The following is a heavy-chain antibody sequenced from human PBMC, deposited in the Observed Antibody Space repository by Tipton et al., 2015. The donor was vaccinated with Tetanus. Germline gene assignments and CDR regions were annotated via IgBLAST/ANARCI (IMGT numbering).Heavy chain of an antibody. Sequence: TLSLTCAVSGGSISSSNWWSWVRQPPGKGLEWIGEIYHSGSTNYNPSPKSRVPISVDKSKNQFSLKLSSVTAADTAVYYCARLRPDTYYYDSSGPKGGYFDYWGQGTLVTVSS. D-gene: IGHD3-22*01. J-gene: IGHJ4*02. V-gene: IGHV4-4*02. CDR1: GGSISSSNW. CDR2: IYHSGST. CDR3: ARLRPDTYYYDSSGPKGGYFDY.